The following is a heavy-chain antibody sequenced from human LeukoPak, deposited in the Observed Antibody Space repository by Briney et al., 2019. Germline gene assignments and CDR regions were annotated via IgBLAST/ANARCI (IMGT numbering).Heavy chain of an antibody. D-gene: IGHD5-12*01. CDR2: IYYSGST. CDR1: GGTLSSYY. Sequence: SETLSLTCTVSGGTLSSYYWSWVRQPPGKGLEWIGYIYYSGSTNYNPSLKSRVTISLDTSKNQFSLKLSSVTAADTAVYYCARGATIPNRFDYWGQGTLVTVSS. V-gene: IGHV4-59*01. J-gene: IGHJ4*02. CDR3: ARGATIPNRFDY.